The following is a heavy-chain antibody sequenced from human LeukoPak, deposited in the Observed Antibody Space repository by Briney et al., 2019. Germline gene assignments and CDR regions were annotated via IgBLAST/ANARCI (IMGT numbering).Heavy chain of an antibody. Sequence: SQTLSLTCAVSGGSISSGGYSWSWIRQPPGKGLEWIGYIYHSGSTYYNPSLKSRVTISVDRSKNQFSLKLSSVTAADTAVYYCARATVSNDVLDYWGQGTLVTVSS. V-gene: IGHV4-30-2*01. CDR2: IYHSGST. CDR3: ARATVSNDVLDY. J-gene: IGHJ4*02. CDR1: GGSISSGGYS. D-gene: IGHD1-1*01.